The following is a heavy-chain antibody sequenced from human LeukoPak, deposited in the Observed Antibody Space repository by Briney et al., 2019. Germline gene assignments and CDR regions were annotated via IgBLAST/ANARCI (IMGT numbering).Heavy chain of an antibody. CDR3: AREESYYGSGSYYPNWFDP. D-gene: IGHD3-10*01. Sequence: ASVKVSCKASGYTFTSYGISWVRQAPGQGLEWMGWISAYNGNTNYAQKLQGRVTMTTDTSTSTAYMGLRSLRSDDTAVYYCAREESYYGSGSYYPNWFDPWGQGTLVTVSS. J-gene: IGHJ5*02. CDR2: ISAYNGNT. V-gene: IGHV1-18*01. CDR1: GYTFTSYG.